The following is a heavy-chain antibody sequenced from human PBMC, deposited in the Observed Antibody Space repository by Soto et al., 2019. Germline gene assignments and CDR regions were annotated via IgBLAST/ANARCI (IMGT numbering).Heavy chain of an antibody. V-gene: IGHV3-23*01. J-gene: IGHJ4*01. Sequence: EVQLLESGGGLVQPGGSLRLSCAASGFTFNNYAMTWVRQAPGKGLEWVSAISGGGDTTSYADSVKGRFTVSRDGSKNKLYLQMSSLRAEDTALYYCAKGRGGSGSLPPRVDFWGHGTLVTVSS. D-gene: IGHD3-10*01. CDR2: ISGGGDTT. CDR1: GFTFNNYA. CDR3: AKGRGGSGSLPPRVDF.